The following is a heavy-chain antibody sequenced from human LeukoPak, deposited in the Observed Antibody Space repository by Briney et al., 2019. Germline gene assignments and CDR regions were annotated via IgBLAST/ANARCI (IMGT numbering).Heavy chain of an antibody. CDR2: IHRSGSP. J-gene: IGHJ4*02. D-gene: IGHD1-14*01. Sequence: PSGTLSLTCGVSGGSISNTNWWSWVRQPPGKGLEWIGEIHRSGSPNYNPSLQSRVTISIDRSRNQIALELSSVTAADTAVYYCAREILGGFNPGAYWGQGTLVTVSS. CDR3: AREILGGFNPGAY. V-gene: IGHV4-4*02. CDR1: GGSISNTNW.